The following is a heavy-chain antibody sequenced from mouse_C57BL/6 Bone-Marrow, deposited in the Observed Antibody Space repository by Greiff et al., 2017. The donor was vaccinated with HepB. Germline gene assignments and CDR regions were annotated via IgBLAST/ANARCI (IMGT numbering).Heavy chain of an antibody. V-gene: IGHV1-55*01. J-gene: IGHJ3*01. CDR2: IYPGSGST. CDR3: ARVDLLWSFAY. D-gene: IGHD2-1*01. Sequence: VQLVESGAELVKPGASVKMSCKASGYTFTSYWITWVKQRPGQGLEWIGDIYPGSGSTNYNEKFKSKATLTVDTSSSTAYMQLSSLTSEDSAVYYCARVDLLWSFAYWGQGTLVTVSA. CDR1: GYTFTSYW.